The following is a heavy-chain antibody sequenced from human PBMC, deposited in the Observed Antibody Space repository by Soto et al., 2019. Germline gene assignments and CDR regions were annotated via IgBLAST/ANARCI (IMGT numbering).Heavy chain of an antibody. V-gene: IGHV4-34*01. J-gene: IGHJ4*02. D-gene: IGHD1-1*01. CDR2: INHSGSS. CDR3: ARAPGGYNYLDS. Sequence: SETLSLTRAVYRGSFSGNYWNWIRQSPGKGLEWIAEINHSGSSNSNPSLKSRVAISVDTPKNQFSLKLTSVTAADTAVYYCARAPGGYNYLDSWGQGTLVTVSS. CDR1: RGSFSGNY.